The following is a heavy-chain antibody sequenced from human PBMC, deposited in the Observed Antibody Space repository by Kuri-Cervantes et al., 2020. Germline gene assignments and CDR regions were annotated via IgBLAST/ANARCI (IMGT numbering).Heavy chain of an antibody. CDR3: ARGYRYYYDSSGYHDAFDI. J-gene: IGHJ3*02. CDR2: ISYDGSNK. CDR1: GFTFSSYG. Sequence: GESLKISCAASGFTFSSYGMHWVRQAPGKGLEWVAVISYDGSNKYYADSVKGRFTISRDNAKNSLYLQMNSLRDEDTAVYYCARGYRYYYDSSGYHDAFDIWGQGTMVTVSS. D-gene: IGHD3-22*01. V-gene: IGHV3-30*03.